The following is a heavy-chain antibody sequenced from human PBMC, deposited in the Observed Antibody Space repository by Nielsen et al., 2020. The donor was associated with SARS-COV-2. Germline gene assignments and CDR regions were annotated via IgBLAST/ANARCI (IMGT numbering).Heavy chain of an antibody. J-gene: IGHJ3*02. D-gene: IGHD3-22*01. V-gene: IGHV3-30*03. CDR2: ISYDGSNK. CDR3: ARAPITMIVVVNAFDI. Sequence: GESLKISCAASGFTFSSYGMHWVRQAPGKGLEWVAVISYDGSNKYYADSVKGRFTISRENSKNTLYLQMNSLRAEDTAVYYCARAPITMIVVVNAFDIWGQGTMVTVSS. CDR1: GFTFSSYG.